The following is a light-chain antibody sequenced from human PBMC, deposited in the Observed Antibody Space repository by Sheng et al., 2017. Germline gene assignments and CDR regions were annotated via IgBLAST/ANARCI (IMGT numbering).Light chain of an antibody. CDR3: QQYYSTSWT. V-gene: IGKV1-5*03. CDR2: KAS. J-gene: IGKJ1*01. CDR1: QSISSW. Sequence: DIQMTQSPSTLSASVGDRVTITCRASQSISSWLAWYQQKPGKAPKLLIYKASSLESGVPSRFSGSGSGTEFTLTITSLQPEDFATYYCQQYYSTSWTFGQGTKVEIK.